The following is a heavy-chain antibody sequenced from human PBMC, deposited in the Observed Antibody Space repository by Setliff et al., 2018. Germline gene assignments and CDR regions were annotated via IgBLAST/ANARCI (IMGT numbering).Heavy chain of an antibody. J-gene: IGHJ4*02. D-gene: IGHD6-6*01. CDR3: ARGRNVAARLLDS. CDR2: INHRGST. Sequence: SETLSLTCAAYGGTFSDYYWTWIRQPPGKGLEWVGEINHRGSTTYNPSLKSRVTISVDTSKDQFSLKVISMTAADTAVYYCARGRNVAARLLDSWGQGTLVTVSS. CDR1: GGTFSDYY. V-gene: IGHV4-34*01.